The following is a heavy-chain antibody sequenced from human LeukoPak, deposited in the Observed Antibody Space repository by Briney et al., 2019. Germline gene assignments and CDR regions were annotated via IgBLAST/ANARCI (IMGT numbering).Heavy chain of an antibody. D-gene: IGHD1-26*01. CDR3: ARDGSNDSNMRNFDI. CDR2: ISGGSNTI. Sequence: GGSLRLSCSDSGFTFSGYSMTWIRQAPGKGLEWVSYISGGSNTIYYADSVKGRFTISRDNTKNFLYLQMSSLRADDTAVYYCARDGSNDSNMRNFDIWGRGTLVTVSS. CDR1: GFTFSGYS. J-gene: IGHJ2*01. V-gene: IGHV3-11*01.